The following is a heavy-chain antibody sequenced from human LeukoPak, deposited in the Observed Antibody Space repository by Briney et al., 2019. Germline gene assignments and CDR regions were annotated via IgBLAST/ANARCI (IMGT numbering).Heavy chain of an antibody. D-gene: IGHD1-26*01. CDR3: ARGQGATVPQVGKNWFDP. J-gene: IGHJ5*02. V-gene: IGHV4-34*01. CDR2: VNESGGT. CDR1: IGSFSNYH. Sequence: SETLSLTCAVYIGSFSNYHWNWIRQTPAKGMEWIGEVNESGGTNISPSLRSRVILSVDTSKSQFSLKLISVTVADTAIYYCARGQGATVPQVGKNWFDPWGQGTRVTVSS.